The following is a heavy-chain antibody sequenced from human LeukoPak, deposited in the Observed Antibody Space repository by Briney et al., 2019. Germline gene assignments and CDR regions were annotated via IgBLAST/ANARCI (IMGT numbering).Heavy chain of an antibody. CDR1: GFTFSTYS. V-gene: IGHV3-48*04. J-gene: IGHJ4*02. CDR3: AKVSYSSSWYSGLGLDY. CDR2: IDSSSRTT. D-gene: IGHD6-13*01. Sequence: GGSLRLSCAASGFTFSTYSMNWVRQAPGKGLEWVSFIDSSSRTTFYADSVKGRFTISRDNAKNSLYLQMNSLRAEDTALYYCAKVSYSSSWYSGLGLDYWGQGTLVTVSS.